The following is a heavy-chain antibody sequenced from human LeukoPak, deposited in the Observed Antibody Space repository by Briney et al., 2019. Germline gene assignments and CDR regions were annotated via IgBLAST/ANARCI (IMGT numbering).Heavy chain of an antibody. CDR1: GFTFGDYA. Sequence: GRSLRLSCTASGFTFGDYAMSWVRQAPGKGLEWVGFIRSKAYGGTTEYAASVKGRFTISRDDSKSIAYVQMNSLKTEDTAVYYCTSQKDYYGSGSYWTFDPWGQGTLVTVSS. CDR3: TSQKDYYGSGSYWTFDP. CDR2: IRSKAYGGTT. D-gene: IGHD3-10*01. J-gene: IGHJ5*02. V-gene: IGHV3-49*04.